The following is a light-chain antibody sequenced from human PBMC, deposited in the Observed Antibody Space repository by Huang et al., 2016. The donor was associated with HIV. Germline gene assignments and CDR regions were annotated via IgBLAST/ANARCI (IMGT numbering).Light chain of an antibody. V-gene: IGKV3-15*01. J-gene: IGKJ2*01. Sequence: ILMTQSPATLSVSPGERATLSCRARQSVSSDLAWYQQKPGQAPRLLIYGASTRATGIPVRFSGSGSGTDFTLTIGSLQSEDFAVYYCQQYTDWPYTFGQGTKLEI. CDR1: QSVSSD. CDR3: QQYTDWPYT. CDR2: GAS.